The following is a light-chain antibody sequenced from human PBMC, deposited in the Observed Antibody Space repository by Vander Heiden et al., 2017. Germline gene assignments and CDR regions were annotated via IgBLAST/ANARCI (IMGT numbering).Light chain of an antibody. V-gene: IGLV4-69*01. CDR3: QTWGTGIHVV. CDR2: LNSDGSH. J-gene: IGLJ2*01. Sequence: QLVLTQSPSASASLGASLKLTCTLSSGHSSYAIAWHQQQPEKGPRYLMKLNSDGSHSKGDGIPDRFSGSSSGAERYLTISSLQSEDEADYYCQTWGTGIHVVFGGGTKLTVL. CDR1: SGHSSYA.